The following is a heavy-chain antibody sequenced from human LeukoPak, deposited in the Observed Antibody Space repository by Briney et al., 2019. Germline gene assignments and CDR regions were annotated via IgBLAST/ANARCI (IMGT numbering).Heavy chain of an antibody. J-gene: IGHJ4*02. CDR3: TTVHSYYYDSSGYPYFDY. CDR1: GFTFSNAW. V-gene: IGHV3-15*01. Sequence: GGSLRPPCAASGFTFSNAWMSWVRQAPGKGLEWVGRIKSKTDGGTTDYAAPVKGRFTISRDDSKNTLYLQMNSLKTEDTAVYYCTTVHSYYYDSSGYPYFDYWGQGTLVTVSS. D-gene: IGHD3-22*01. CDR2: IKSKTDGGTT.